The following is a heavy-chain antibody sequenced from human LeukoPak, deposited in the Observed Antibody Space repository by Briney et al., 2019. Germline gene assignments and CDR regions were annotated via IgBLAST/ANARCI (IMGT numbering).Heavy chain of an antibody. CDR3: ASNPRRAYWFDP. CDR2: ISSGSSTI. J-gene: IGHJ5*02. CDR1: GFIFSSNS. D-gene: IGHD6-6*01. Sequence: PGGSLRLSCAASGFIFSSNSMNWVRQAPGKGLEWVSYISSGSSTIYYADSVKGRFTISRDNSKNTLYVQMNSLRAEDTAVYYCASNPRRAYWFDPWGQGTLVTVSS. V-gene: IGHV3-48*01.